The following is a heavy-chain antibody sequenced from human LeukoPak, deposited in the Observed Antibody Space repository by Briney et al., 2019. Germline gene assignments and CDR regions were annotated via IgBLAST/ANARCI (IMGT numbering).Heavy chain of an antibody. Sequence: GGSLRLSCAASGFTFSSYGMHWVRQAPGKGLEWVAVIWYDGSNKYYADSVKGRFTISRDNSKNTLYLQMNSLRAEDTAVYYCARVADGYNSPDYWGQGTLVTVSS. CDR2: IWYDGSNK. J-gene: IGHJ4*02. V-gene: IGHV3-33*01. CDR3: ARVADGYNSPDY. CDR1: GFTFSSYG. D-gene: IGHD5-24*01.